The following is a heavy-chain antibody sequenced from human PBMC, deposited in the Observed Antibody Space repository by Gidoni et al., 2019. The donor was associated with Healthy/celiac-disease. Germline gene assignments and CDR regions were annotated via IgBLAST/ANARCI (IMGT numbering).Heavy chain of an antibody. D-gene: IGHD3-22*01. Sequence: QVQLVESGGGVVQPGRSLRLSCAASGFTFSSYGMHWVRQAPGKGLDWVAVIWYDGSNKYYADSVKGRFTISRDNSKNTLYLQMNSLRAEDTAVYYCARDSYYYDSSGYLDYWGQGTLVTVSS. V-gene: IGHV3-33*01. J-gene: IGHJ4*02. CDR1: GFTFSSYG. CDR3: ARDSYYYDSSGYLDY. CDR2: IWYDGSNK.